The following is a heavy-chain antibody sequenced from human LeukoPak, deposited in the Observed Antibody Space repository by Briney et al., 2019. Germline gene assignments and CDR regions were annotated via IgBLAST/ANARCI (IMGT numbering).Heavy chain of an antibody. V-gene: IGHV3-21*01. CDR2: ISSRSIYI. Sequence: GGSLRLSCVVSGFTFCSYTMNWVRQAPGKGLEWVSSISSRSIYIYYADSVKGRLTISRDNAKNSLYLQMNSLRAGDTAVYYCASDRYYYGSGSYYSGAFDNWGQGTLVTVSS. D-gene: IGHD3-10*01. CDR1: GFTFCSYT. J-gene: IGHJ4*02. CDR3: ASDRYYYGSGSYYSGAFDN.